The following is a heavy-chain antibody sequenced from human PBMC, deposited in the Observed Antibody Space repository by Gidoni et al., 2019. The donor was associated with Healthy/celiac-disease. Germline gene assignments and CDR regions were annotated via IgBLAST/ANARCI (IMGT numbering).Heavy chain of an antibody. CDR2: IYYSGST. J-gene: IGHJ5*02. CDR3: ARALYTGLYSSSSSWFDP. D-gene: IGHD6-6*01. Sequence: QVQLQESGPGLVQPSQTLSLTCTVSGGSFSTYYWRWIRQPPGKGLEWIGYIYYSGSTNYNPSLKSRVTISVDTSKNQFSLKLSSVTAADTAVYYCARALYTGLYSSSSSWFDPWGQGTLVTVAS. CDR1: GGSFSTYY. V-gene: IGHV4-59*01.